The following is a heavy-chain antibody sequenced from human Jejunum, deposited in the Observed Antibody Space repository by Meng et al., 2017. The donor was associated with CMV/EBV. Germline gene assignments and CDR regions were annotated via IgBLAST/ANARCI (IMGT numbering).Heavy chain of an antibody. CDR3: ARSRSSSQYLDY. V-gene: IGHV4-38-2*01. D-gene: IGHD6-13*01. Sequence: VSGFSISSGYCWDWIRQAPGKGLEWIGYVFHSGATYYNPSLKSRVTMSVDTSRNQFALHLTSVTAADTAMYYCARSRSSSQYLDYWGQRVLVTVSS. CDR2: VFHSGAT. CDR1: GFSISSGYC. J-gene: IGHJ4*02.